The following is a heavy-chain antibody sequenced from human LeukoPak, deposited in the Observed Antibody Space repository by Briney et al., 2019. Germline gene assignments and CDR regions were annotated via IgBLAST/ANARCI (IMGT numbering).Heavy chain of an antibody. V-gene: IGHV3-74*01. CDR1: GFTFSNYW. CDR3: VRNLGGPLDY. CDR2: INPDGSGT. Sequence: GGSLRLSCEASGFTFSNYWIHLVRQAPGKGLVWVSRINPDGSGTDYADSVKGRFTISRDNARNTLYLQMNSLRAEDTAVYYCVRNLGGPLDYWGQGTLVTVSS. J-gene: IGHJ4*02.